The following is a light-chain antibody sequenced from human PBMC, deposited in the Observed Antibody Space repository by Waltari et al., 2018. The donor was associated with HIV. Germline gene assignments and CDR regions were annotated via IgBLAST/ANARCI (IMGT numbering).Light chain of an antibody. CDR3: CSYAGSST. Sequence: VVTQEPSLTVSPAGTVPLTCASTTGAVSTSSYPSWFQQRPGQAPRPLIFSSNKRHSWTPEHFSGSLLGDKAVLTLSPVQPEDEADYYCCSYAGSSTFGGGTKLTVL. CDR1: TGAVSTSSY. V-gene: IGLV7-43*01. CDR2: SSN. J-gene: IGLJ2*01.